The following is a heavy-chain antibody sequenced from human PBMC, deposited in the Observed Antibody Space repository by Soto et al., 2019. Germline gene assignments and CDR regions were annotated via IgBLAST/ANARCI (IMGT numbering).Heavy chain of an antibody. CDR1: GYTFTGYF. V-gene: IGHV1-2*02. D-gene: IGHD3-3*01. J-gene: IGHJ5*02. CDR3: ARGGGTILAPLP. Sequence: ASVKVSCKASGYTFTGYFIHWVRQAPRQGLEWVGYINPNSGATKYAPRFQGRVTMTSDTSIRTAYMDLSNLRSDDTAVYYCARGGGTILAPLPWGQGTLVTVSS. CDR2: INPNSGAT.